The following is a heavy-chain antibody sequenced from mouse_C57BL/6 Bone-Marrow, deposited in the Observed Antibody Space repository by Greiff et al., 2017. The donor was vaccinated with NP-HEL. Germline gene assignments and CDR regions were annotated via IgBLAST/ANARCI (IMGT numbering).Heavy chain of an antibody. D-gene: IGHD2-4*01. CDR2: IDPETGGT. J-gene: IGHJ4*01. CDR3: TRSYYDPYYAMDY. V-gene: IGHV1-15*01. CDR1: GYTFTDYE. Sequence: LVESGAELVRPGASVTLSCKASGYTFTDYEMHWVKQTPVHGLEWIGAIDPETGGTAYNQKFKGKAILTADKSSSTAYMELRSLTSEDSAVYYCTRSYYDPYYAMDYWGQGTSVTVSS.